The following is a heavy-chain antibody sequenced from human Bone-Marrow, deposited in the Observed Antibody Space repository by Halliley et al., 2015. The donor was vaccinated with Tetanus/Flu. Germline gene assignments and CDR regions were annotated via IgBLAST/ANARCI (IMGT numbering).Heavy chain of an antibody. D-gene: IGHD3-16*01. V-gene: IGHV4-31*02. CDR2: YYGGPP. Sequence: YYGGPPYSNPSLKSRVDISVDPSKNEFSLKLTSVTAADTAVYYCARDRGSYLGGFYYYGLDVWGQGTTVTVSS. J-gene: IGHJ6*02. CDR3: ARDRGSYLGGFYYYGLDV.